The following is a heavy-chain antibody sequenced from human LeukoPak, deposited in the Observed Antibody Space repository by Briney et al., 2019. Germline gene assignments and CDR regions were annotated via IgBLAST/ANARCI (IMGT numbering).Heavy chain of an antibody. CDR3: ARMVWGSGSYPYWFDP. CDR2: IYHSGST. CDR1: GGSISSGGYS. D-gene: IGHD3-10*01. V-gene: IGHV4-30-2*01. Sequence: SQTLSLTCAVSGGSISSGGYSWSWIRQPPGKGLEWIGYIYHSGSTYHNPSLKSRVTISVDRSKNQFSLKLSSVTAADTAVYYCARMVWGSGSYPYWFDPWGQGTLVTVSS. J-gene: IGHJ5*02.